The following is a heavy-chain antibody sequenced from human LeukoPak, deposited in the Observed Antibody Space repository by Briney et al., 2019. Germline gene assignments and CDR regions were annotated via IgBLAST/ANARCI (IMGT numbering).Heavy chain of an antibody. D-gene: IGHD3-22*01. CDR3: ARAGYYYDSSGYYSGPPDY. CDR1: GGSFSGYY. J-gene: IGHJ4*02. Sequence: SETLSLTCAVYGGSFSGYYWSWIRQPPGKGLEWIGEINHSGSTNYNPSLKSRVTISVDTSKNQFPLKLSFVTAADTGVYYCARAGYYYDSSGYYSGPPDYWGQGTLVTVSS. V-gene: IGHV4-34*01. CDR2: INHSGST.